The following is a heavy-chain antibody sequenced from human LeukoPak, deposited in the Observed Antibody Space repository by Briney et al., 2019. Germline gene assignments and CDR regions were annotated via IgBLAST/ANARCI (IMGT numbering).Heavy chain of an antibody. CDR3: TTRGGSFSIFDY. V-gene: IGHV3-15*01. D-gene: IGHD1-26*01. CDR1: GFTVSSTY. CDR2: IKSKTDGGTT. J-gene: IGHJ4*02. Sequence: GGSLRLSCVLSGFTVSSTYISWFRQTPGKGLEWVGRIKSKTDGGTTDYAAPVKGRFTISRDDSKNTLYLQMNSLKTEDTAVYYCTTRGGSFSIFDYWGQGTLVTVSS.